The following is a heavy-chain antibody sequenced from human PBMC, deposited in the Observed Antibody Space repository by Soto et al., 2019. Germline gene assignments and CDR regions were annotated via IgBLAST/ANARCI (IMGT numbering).Heavy chain of an antibody. Sequence: VGSLRLSCAASGFTFSSYEMNWVRQAPGKGLEWVSYITTSGSTIYYADSVKGRFTISRDNAKNLLYLQMNSLRAEDTAVYYCARGNSPVNVYWGQGTLVTVSS. CDR2: ITTSGSTI. J-gene: IGHJ4*02. CDR3: ARGNSPVNVY. CDR1: GFTFSSYE. V-gene: IGHV3-48*03. D-gene: IGHD3-16*02.